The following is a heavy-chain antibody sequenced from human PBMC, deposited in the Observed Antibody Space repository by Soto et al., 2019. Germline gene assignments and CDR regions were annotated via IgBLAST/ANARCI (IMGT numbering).Heavy chain of an antibody. V-gene: IGHV3-30*18. CDR2: ISYDGSNK. CDR3: AKEEYCYDSSGPGGAFDI. D-gene: IGHD3-22*01. Sequence: QVQLVESGGGVVQPGRSLRLSCAASGFTFSSYGMHWVRQAPGKGLEWVAVISYDGSNKYYADSVKGRFTISRDNSKNTLYLQMNSLRAEDTAVYYCAKEEYCYDSSGPGGAFDIWGQGTMVTVSS. CDR1: GFTFSSYG. J-gene: IGHJ3*02.